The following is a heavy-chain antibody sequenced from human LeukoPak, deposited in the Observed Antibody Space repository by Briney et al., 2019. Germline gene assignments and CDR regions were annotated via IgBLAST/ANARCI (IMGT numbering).Heavy chain of an antibody. CDR2: IYPDDSET. D-gene: IGHD5-12*01. CDR1: GYSFTSYW. V-gene: IGHV5-51*01. Sequence: PGESLKISCKGSGYSFTSYWIGWVRQMPGKGLEWMGIIYPDDSETIYSPSFQGQVTMSADKSSAYLQWNSVKASDTAMYYCARRGGGYDFNFDQWGQGTLVTVSS. J-gene: IGHJ4*02. CDR3: ARRGGGYDFNFDQ.